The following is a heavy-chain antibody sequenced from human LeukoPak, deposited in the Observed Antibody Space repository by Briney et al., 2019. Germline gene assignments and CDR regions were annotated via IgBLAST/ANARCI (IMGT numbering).Heavy chain of an antibody. J-gene: IGHJ3*02. CDR1: GGSFSGYY. CDR3: ARRILKYYYGSSSLALDI. D-gene: IGHD3-22*01. V-gene: IGHV4-34*01. CDR2: INHSGST. Sequence: SETLSLTCAVYGGSFSGYYWSWIRQPPGKGLEWIGEINHSGSTNYNPSLKSRVTISVDTSKNQFSLKLSSVTAADTAVYYCARRILKYYYGSSSLALDIWGQGTMVTVSS.